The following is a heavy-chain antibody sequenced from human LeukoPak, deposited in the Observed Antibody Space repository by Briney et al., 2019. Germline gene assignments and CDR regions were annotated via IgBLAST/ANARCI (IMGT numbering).Heavy chain of an antibody. Sequence: SETLSLTCTVSGGSISSSSYYWGWIRQPPGKGLEWIGSIYYSGSTYYNPSLKSRATISVDTSKNQFSLKLSSVTAADTAVYYCATMVRGVIDNWFDPWGQGTLVTVSS. V-gene: IGHV4-39*07. CDR3: ATMVRGVIDNWFDP. CDR2: IYYSGST. D-gene: IGHD3-10*01. J-gene: IGHJ5*02. CDR1: GGSISSSSYY.